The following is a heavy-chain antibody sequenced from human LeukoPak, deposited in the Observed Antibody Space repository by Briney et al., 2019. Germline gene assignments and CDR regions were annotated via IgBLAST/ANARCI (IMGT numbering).Heavy chain of an antibody. CDR3: ASPFPGETKNEYYYYGMDV. J-gene: IGHJ6*02. V-gene: IGHV3-66*01. Sequence: PGGSLRLSCAASGFTVSSNYMSWVRQAPGKGLEWVSVIYSGGSTYYADSVKGRFTIPRDNSKNTLYLQMNSLRAEDTAVYYCASPFPGETKNEYYYYGMDVWGQGTTVTVSS. CDR1: GFTVSSNY. D-gene: IGHD1-1*01. CDR2: IYSGGST.